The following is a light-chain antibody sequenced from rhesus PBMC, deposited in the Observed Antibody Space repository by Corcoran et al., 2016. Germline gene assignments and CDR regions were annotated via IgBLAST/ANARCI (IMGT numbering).Light chain of an antibody. CDR2: YVT. CDR1: QDITSY. V-gene: IGKV1-25*01. CDR3: QQYNGLPWT. Sequence: DIQMTQSPSSVSASVGDRVTITCRASQDITSYLAWYQQNPGKAPQILIYYVTTLQSGVPSRFSGSGSGTEFTLTISSLQPEDFATYYCQQYNGLPWTFGQGTKVEIK. J-gene: IGKJ1*01.